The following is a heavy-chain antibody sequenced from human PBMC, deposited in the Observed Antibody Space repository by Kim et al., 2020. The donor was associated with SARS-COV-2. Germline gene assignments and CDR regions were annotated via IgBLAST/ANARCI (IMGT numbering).Heavy chain of an antibody. D-gene: IGHD2-21*01. Sequence: GGSLRLSCTASGFIFSRHGMNWVRQAPGKGLEWVSTISDRGGDTYYTDSVKGRFTTSRDNFKNTVYLQMSRLRAEDTAIYYCAKSLIVGTATAMDFWGPGTLVTVSS. CDR1: GFIFSRHG. CDR2: ISDRGGDT. J-gene: IGHJ4*02. V-gene: IGHV3-23*01. CDR3: AKSLIVGTATAMDF.